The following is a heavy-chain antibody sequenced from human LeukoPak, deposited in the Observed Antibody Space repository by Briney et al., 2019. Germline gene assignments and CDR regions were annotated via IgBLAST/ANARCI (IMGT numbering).Heavy chain of an antibody. CDR3: AITTEGPLGQ. V-gene: IGHV1-18*01. CDR1: GYPLPNYS. D-gene: IGHD1-14*01. J-gene: IGHJ4*02. CDR2: ISTNSGDT. Sequence: ATVNVSCKASGYPLPNYSINWIRQAPGQGLEWMGWISTNSGDTNYAPKFQGRVTMTTDTSTRTTYMELTSLRSDDTAVYYCAITTEGPLGQWGQGTRVTVTS.